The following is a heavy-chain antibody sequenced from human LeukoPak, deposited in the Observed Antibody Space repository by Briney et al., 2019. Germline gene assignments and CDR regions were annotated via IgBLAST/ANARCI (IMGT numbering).Heavy chain of an antibody. CDR1: GVTFSSYG. J-gene: IGHJ4*02. D-gene: IGHD3-22*01. CDR3: ARAGYYYDSSGFARE. V-gene: IGHV3-30*02. Sequence: GGSLRLSCAASGVTFSSYGMHWVRQAPGNGLECGSGIRYDGSNKYYADSAKGRFTISRDNSKNTLDLQMNRMRAEDTAVYYCARAGYYYDSSGFAREWGQGTLVSVSS. CDR2: IRYDGSNK.